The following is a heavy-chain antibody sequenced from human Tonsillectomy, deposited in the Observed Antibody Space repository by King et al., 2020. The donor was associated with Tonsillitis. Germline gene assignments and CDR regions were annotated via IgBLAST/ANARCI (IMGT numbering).Heavy chain of an antibody. D-gene: IGHD5-24*01. CDR2: IYYSGST. CDR1: GGSISSSSHY. CDR3: AGLRRDGYHWYFDL. Sequence: QLQESGPGLVKPSETLSLTCTVSGGSISSSSHYWGWIRQPPGKGLEYIGNIYYSGSTYYSPSLKSRVTIFVDTSKNQFSLKLSSVTAADTAVYYCAGLRRDGYHWYFDLWGRGTLVTVSS. V-gene: IGHV4-39*01. J-gene: IGHJ2*01.